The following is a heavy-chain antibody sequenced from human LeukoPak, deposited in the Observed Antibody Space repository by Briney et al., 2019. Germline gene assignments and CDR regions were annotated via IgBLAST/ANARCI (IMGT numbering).Heavy chain of an antibody. CDR3: AKDGVWQWLRGYFDY. CDR1: GFTFSSYG. CDR2: ISYDGSNK. V-gene: IGHV3-30*18. J-gene: IGHJ4*02. D-gene: IGHD6-19*01. Sequence: GGSLRLSCAASGFTFSSYGMHWVRQAPGKGLEWVAVISYDGSNKYYADSVKGRFTISRDNSKNTLYLQTNSLRAEDTAVYYCAKDGVWQWLRGYFDYWGQGTLVTVSS.